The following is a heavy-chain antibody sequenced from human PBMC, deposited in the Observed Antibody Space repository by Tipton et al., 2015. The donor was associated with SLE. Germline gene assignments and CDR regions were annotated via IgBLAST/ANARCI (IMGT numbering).Heavy chain of an antibody. CDR2: IIPIFGTA. J-gene: IGHJ3*02. CDR1: GGTFSSYA. CDR3: ASDREYLGLHAFDI. V-gene: IGHV1-69*15. Sequence: QSGPDVKKPGSSVKVSCKASGGTFSSYAISWVRQAPGQGLEWMGRIIPIFGTANYAQKVQGRVTITADESTSTAYMELSSLRCEETALYYCASDREYLGLHAFDIWGQETMFTASS. D-gene: IGHD2-2*01.